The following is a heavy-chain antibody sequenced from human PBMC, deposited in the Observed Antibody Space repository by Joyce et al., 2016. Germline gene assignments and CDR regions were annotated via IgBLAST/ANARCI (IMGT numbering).Heavy chain of an antibody. CDR1: GFSFSNHA. D-gene: IGHD3-16*01. CDR2: VGGNGDST. CDR3: AKDSGYDIYYNYVLDV. V-gene: IGHV3-23*01. J-gene: IGHJ6*02. Sequence: EVQLLESGGGLVQPGGSLRLSCAASGFSFSNHAMNWVRQSPVKGLEVVSGVGGNGDSTYYADSVKGRFTISRDHSKKIVFLQMNTLRAEDTAIYYCAKDSGYDIYYNYVLDVWGQGTAVTVS.